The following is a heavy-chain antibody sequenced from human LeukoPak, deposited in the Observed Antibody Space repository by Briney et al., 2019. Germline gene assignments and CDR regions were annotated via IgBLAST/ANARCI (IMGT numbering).Heavy chain of an antibody. Sequence: ASVKVSCKASGGTFSSYAISWVRQAPGQGLEWMGGIIPIFGTASYAQKFQGRVTITADESTSTAYMELSSLRSEDTAVCYCASLCGGDCYPRDRDDYWGQGTLVTVSS. J-gene: IGHJ4*02. D-gene: IGHD2-21*02. CDR3: ASLCGGDCYPRDRDDY. V-gene: IGHV1-69*13. CDR1: GGTFSSYA. CDR2: IIPIFGTA.